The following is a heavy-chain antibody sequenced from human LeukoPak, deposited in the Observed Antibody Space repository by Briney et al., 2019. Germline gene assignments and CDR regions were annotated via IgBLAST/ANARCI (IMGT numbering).Heavy chain of an antibody. Sequence: PGGSPRLSCAASGFTFSSYAMSWVRQAPGKGLEWVSAISGSGGSTYYADSVKGRFTISRDNSKNTLYLQMNSLRAEDTAVYYCAKGGTRISSSSDYWGQGTLVTVSS. D-gene: IGHD6-6*01. CDR3: AKGGTRISSSSDY. CDR2: ISGSGGST. J-gene: IGHJ4*02. CDR1: GFTFSSYA. V-gene: IGHV3-23*01.